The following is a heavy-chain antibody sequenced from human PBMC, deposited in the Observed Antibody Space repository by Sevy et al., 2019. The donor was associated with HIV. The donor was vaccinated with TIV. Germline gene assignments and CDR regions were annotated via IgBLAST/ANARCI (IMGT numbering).Heavy chain of an antibody. V-gene: IGHV4-59*01. D-gene: IGHD1-7*01. J-gene: IGHJ4*02. CDR1: GGSISTYY. CDR2: FYYSGST. CDR3: ARGNYGVGNFDY. Sequence: SQILSLTCTVSGGSISTYYWTWIRQPPGKGLEWIGYFYYSGSTNYNPSLKSRVTISLDTSKNQFSLKLSSVTAADTAVYYCARGNYGVGNFDYWGQGTPVTVSS.